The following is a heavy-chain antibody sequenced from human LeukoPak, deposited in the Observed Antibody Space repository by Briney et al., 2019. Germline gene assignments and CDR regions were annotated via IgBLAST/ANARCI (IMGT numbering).Heavy chain of an antibody. D-gene: IGHD5-12*01. V-gene: IGHV3-30*18. CDR2: ISYDGSNK. CDR3: AKDYSGYDEGDAFDI. CDR1: GFTFSSYG. J-gene: IGHJ3*02. Sequence: GRSLRLSCAASGFTFSSYGMHWVRQAPGKGLEWVAVISYDGSNKYYADSVKGRFTISRDNSKNTLYLQMNSLRAEDTAVYYCAKDYSGYDEGDAFDIWGQGTMVTVSS.